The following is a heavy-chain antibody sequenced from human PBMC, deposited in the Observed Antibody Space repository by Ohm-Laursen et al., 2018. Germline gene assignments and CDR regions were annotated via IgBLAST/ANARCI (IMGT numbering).Heavy chain of an antibody. D-gene: IGHD3/OR15-3a*01. Sequence: SLRLSCAASGFAFEDSWMTWVRQAPGKGLEWVANIKQDESEKLYLDSVKGRFTVSRNNPKNSLFLEMNRLRVEDTGVYYCARDRDWAIDYWGQGTLVTVSS. CDR3: ARDRDWAIDY. CDR2: IKQDESEK. J-gene: IGHJ4*02. V-gene: IGHV3-7*01. CDR1: GFAFEDSW.